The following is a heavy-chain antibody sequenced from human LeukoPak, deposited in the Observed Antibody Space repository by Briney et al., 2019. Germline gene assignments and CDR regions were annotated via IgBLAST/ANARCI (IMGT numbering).Heavy chain of an antibody. D-gene: IGHD6-19*01. CDR1: GGSISSSSYY. V-gene: IGHV4-39*01. Sequence: SETLSLTCTVSGGSISSSSYYWGWIRQPPGKGLEWIGSIYYSGSTYYNPSLKSRVTISVDTSKNQFSLKLSSVTAADTAVYYCAPGSGDVWGQGTTVTVSS. CDR3: APGSGDV. J-gene: IGHJ6*02. CDR2: IYYSGST.